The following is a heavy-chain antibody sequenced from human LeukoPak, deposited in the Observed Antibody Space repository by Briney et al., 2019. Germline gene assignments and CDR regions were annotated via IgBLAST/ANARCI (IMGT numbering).Heavy chain of an antibody. CDR1: GFTFDDYA. D-gene: IGHD3-3*01. Sequence: QPGGSLRLSCAASGFTFDDYAMHWVRQAPGKGLEWVSGISWNSGSIGYADSVKGRFTISRDNSKNTLYLQMNSLRAEDTAVYYCAKDHRGRVRGEWLLIKEHDAFDIWGQGTMVTVSS. J-gene: IGHJ3*02. V-gene: IGHV3-9*01. CDR2: ISWNSGSI. CDR3: AKDHRGRVRGEWLLIKEHDAFDI.